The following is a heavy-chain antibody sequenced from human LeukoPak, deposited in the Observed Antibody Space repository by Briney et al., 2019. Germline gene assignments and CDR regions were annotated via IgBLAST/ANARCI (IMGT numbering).Heavy chain of an antibody. J-gene: IGHJ4*02. CDR1: GGPFSGYY. CDR3: ARGQVGATPKYYFDY. CDR2: INHSGST. Sequence: SETLSLTCAVYGGPFSGYYWSWIRQPPGKGLEWIGEINHSGSTNYNPSLKSRVTISVDTSKNQFSLKLSSVTAADTAVYNCARGQVGATPKYYFDYWGQGTLVTVSS. V-gene: IGHV4-34*01. D-gene: IGHD1-26*01.